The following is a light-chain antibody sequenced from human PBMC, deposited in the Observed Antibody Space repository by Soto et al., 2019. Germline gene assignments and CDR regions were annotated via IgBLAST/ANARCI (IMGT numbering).Light chain of an antibody. V-gene: IGLV1-40*01. Sequence: QSVLTQPPSVSGAPGQRVTISCTGSSSNIGAGYDVHWYQQLPATAPKLLIYGNSNRPSRVPDRFSGSKSGTSASLAITGLQAEDEADYYCQSYDSSLSVVFGGGTKLTVL. CDR1: SSNIGAGYD. CDR2: GNS. J-gene: IGLJ2*01. CDR3: QSYDSSLSVV.